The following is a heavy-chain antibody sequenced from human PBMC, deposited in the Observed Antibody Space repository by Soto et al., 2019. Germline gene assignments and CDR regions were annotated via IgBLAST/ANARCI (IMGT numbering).Heavy chain of an antibody. Sequence: QVQLVQSGAEVKKPGSSVKVSCKASGGTFSSYAISWVRQAPGQGLEWMGGIIPIFGTANYAQKFQGRVTITADESTXXXYXXXSXXRSXXXXXXXXAXXXXVXVPXAIGYYYYYGMDVWGQGTTVTVSS. CDR1: GGTFSSYA. V-gene: IGHV1-69*12. D-gene: IGHD2-2*01. J-gene: IGHJ6*02. CDR3: AXXXXVXVPXAIGYYYYYGMDV. CDR2: IIPIFGTA.